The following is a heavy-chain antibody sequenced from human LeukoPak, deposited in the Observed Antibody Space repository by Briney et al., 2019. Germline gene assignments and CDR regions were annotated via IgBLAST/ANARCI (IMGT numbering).Heavy chain of an antibody. V-gene: IGHV1-18*01. CDR3: AAASLSVGATWAFDI. J-gene: IGHJ3*02. Sequence: ASVKVSCKASGYTFTSYGISWVRQAPGQGLEWMGWISAYNGNTNYAQKLQGRVTMTTDTSTSTAYMELRSLRSEDTAVYYCAAASLSVGATWAFDIWGQGTMVTVSS. CDR1: GYTFTSYG. D-gene: IGHD1-26*01. CDR2: ISAYNGNT.